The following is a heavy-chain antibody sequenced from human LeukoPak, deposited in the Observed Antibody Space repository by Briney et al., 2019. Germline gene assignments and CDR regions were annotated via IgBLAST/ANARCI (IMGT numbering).Heavy chain of an antibody. CDR2: IYINGNR. CDR1: GGSISNYY. Sequence: SETLSLTCTVSGGSISNYYWAWIRQPAGKGLGWIGRIYINGNRNYNPSLESRVSISMDTSKNQFSLTLSSVTAADTAVYYCARGLYSGWLNWFDPWGQGTLVTVSS. CDR3: ARGLYSGWLNWFDP. D-gene: IGHD5-12*01. V-gene: IGHV4-4*07. J-gene: IGHJ5*02.